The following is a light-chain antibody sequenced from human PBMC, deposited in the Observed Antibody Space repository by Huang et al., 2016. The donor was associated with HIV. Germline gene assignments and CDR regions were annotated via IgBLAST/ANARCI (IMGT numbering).Light chain of an antibody. V-gene: IGKV2-30*01. J-gene: IGKJ1*01. CDR2: QVS. CDR3: MQGTHWPGT. CDR1: QSLVSSDGDIY. Sequence: DVVMTQFPLSLPVTLGQPASIFCKSSQSLVSSDGDIYLNWFQQRPGQSPRRLMYQVSKRDSGVPDRFSGSGAGTLFALRISRAEAEDVAVYYCMQGTHWPGTFGQGTKLEI.